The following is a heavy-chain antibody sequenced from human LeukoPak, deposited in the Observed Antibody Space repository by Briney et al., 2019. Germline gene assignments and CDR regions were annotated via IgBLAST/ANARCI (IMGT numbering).Heavy chain of an antibody. J-gene: IGHJ4*02. CDR2: IYYTGST. CDR1: GGSIRSLY. D-gene: IGHD6-6*01. V-gene: IGHV4-59*08. Sequence: SETLSLTCSVSGGSIRSLYWSWIRQPPATALEWPGYIYYTGSTNYNPSLKSRVTMFVDMSKNQFSLRLSSVTAADTAVYYCARHRAYSSSSPFDYWGQGTLVTVSS. CDR3: ARHRAYSSSSPFDY.